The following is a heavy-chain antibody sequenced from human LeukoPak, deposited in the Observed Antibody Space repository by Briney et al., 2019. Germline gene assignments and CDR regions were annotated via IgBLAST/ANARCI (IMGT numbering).Heavy chain of an antibody. CDR1: GGSFNSYA. Sequence: SVKVSCKASGGSFNSYAISWVRQAPGQGLEWMGGTIPIFGTANYAQKFQGRVTITADKSTNTAYMELSSLRSEDTAVCYCARSQPLAYFDLWGRGTLVTVSS. CDR2: TIPIFGTA. V-gene: IGHV1-69*06. J-gene: IGHJ2*01. CDR3: ARSQPLAYFDL.